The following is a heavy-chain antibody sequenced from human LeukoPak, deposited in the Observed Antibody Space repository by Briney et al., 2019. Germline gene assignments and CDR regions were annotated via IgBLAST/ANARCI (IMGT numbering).Heavy chain of an antibody. CDR2: IDNSGST. Sequence: SETLSLTCTVSGGSISSSYNWGWIRQSPGKGLEWIGSIDNSGSTYYNPSLKSRVTISVDTSKDHFSLNLSSVTAADTAVYYCARPPGIAAAWFDPWGQGTLVTVSS. CDR3: ARPPGIAAAWFDP. CDR1: GGSISSSYN. J-gene: IGHJ5*02. V-gene: IGHV4-39*02. D-gene: IGHD6-13*01.